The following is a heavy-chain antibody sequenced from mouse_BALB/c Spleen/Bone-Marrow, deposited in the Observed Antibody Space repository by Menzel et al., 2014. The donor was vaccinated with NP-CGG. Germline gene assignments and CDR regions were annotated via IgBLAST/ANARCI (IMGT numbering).Heavy chain of an antibody. CDR1: GFDFSRYW. CDR2: INPDSSTI. Sequence: EVMLVESGGGLVQPGGSPKLSCAASGFDFSRYWMTWVRQAPGKGLEWIGEINPDSSTINYTPSLKDKFIISRDNAKNALYLQMSKVRSEDTALYYCARPGYYGYQDVWGAGTTVTVSS. D-gene: IGHD1-2*01. V-gene: IGHV4-1*02. CDR3: ARPGYYGYQDV. J-gene: IGHJ1*01.